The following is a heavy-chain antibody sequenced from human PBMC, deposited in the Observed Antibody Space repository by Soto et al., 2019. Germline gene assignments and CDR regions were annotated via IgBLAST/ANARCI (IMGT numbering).Heavy chain of an antibody. V-gene: IGHV1-46*01. J-gene: IGHJ6*02. Sequence: GASVNVSCKASGYTFTSYYMHWVRQAPGQGLEWMGIINPSGGSTSYAQKFQGRVTMTRDTSTSTVYMELSSLRSEDTAVYYCARGGAARLDYYYGMDVWGQGTTVTVSS. CDR3: ARGGAARLDYYYGMDV. CDR2: INPSGGST. CDR1: GYTFTSYY. D-gene: IGHD6-6*01.